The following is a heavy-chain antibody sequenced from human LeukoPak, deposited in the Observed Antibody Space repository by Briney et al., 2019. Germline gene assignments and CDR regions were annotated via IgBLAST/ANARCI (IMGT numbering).Heavy chain of an antibody. CDR2: IYPGDSDT. CDR3: ARLPSSTSSSAYYYYMDV. Sequence: GESLKISCKGSGYSFTSYWIGWVRQMPGKGLEWMGIIYPGDSDTRYSPSFQGQVTISADKSISTAYLQWSSLKASDTAMYYCARLPSSTSSSAYYYYMDVWGKGTTVTVSS. V-gene: IGHV5-51*01. D-gene: IGHD2-2*01. J-gene: IGHJ6*03. CDR1: GYSFTSYW.